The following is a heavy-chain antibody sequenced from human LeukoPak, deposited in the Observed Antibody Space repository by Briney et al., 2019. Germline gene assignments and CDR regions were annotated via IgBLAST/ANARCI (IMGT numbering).Heavy chain of an antibody. CDR1: GFTFSSYW. CDR3: GRFTRSGDSVY. V-gene: IGHV3-7*04. D-gene: IGHD7-27*01. CDR2: IKQDGSEK. J-gene: IGHJ4*02. Sequence: GGSLRLSCAASGFTFSSYWMSWVRQAPGKGLEWVANIKQDGSEKQYVDSVKGRFVISRDNAENSLYLQMNSLKAEDTAVYYCGRFTRSGDSVYWGQGTLVTVSS.